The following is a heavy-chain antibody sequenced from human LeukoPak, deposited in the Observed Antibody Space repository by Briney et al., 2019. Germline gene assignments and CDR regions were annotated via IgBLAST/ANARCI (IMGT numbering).Heavy chain of an antibody. CDR2: IYPGDSDT. CDR1: GYSFTSYW. D-gene: IGHD2-8*01. V-gene: IGHV5-51*01. Sequence: GESLKISCKGSGYSFTSYWIGWVRQMPGKGLEWMGIIYPGDSDTRYSPSFQGQVTISADKSISTAYLQWSSLKASDTAMYYCARHSPPQYASQGVGFVEYFSYYYYYMDVWGKGTTVTVSS. CDR3: ARHSPPQYASQGVGFVEYFSYYYYYMDV. J-gene: IGHJ6*03.